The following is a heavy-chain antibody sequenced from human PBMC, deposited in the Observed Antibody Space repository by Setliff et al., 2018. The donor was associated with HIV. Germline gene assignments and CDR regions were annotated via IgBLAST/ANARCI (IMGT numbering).Heavy chain of an antibody. Sequence: LSLTCAVYGGSFSGYYWSWIRQPPGKGLEWIGEINHSGSTNYNPSLKSRATISVDTSKNQFSLKLSSVTAADTAVYYCARGGFYYYYDSSGYHNTWGQGTLVTVSS. CDR3: ARGGFYYYYDSSGYHNT. CDR2: INHSGST. J-gene: IGHJ5*02. D-gene: IGHD3-22*01. V-gene: IGHV4-34*01. CDR1: GGSFSGYY.